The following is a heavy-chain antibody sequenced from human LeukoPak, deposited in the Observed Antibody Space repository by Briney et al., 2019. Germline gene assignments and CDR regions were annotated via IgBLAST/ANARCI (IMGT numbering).Heavy chain of an antibody. V-gene: IGHV3-53*04. CDR1: GFSVSTNY. CDR3: ARDRLPPLGAFDI. Sequence: GGSLRLSCAVSGFSVSTNYMTWVRQAPGRGLEWVSVIYSDGTTYYADSVKGRFTISRLNSKNTLYLQMNSLRAADTAVYHCARDRLPPLGAFDIWGQGTMVTVSS. J-gene: IGHJ3*02. CDR2: IYSDGTT. D-gene: IGHD3-16*01.